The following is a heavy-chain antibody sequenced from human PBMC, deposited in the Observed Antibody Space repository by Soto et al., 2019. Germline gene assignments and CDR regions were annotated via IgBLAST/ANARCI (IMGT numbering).Heavy chain of an antibody. CDR1: GISLSNDRTG. V-gene: IGHV2-26*01. CDR2: IFSNDEK. J-gene: IGHJ4*02. Sequence: SGPTLVNPTETLTLTCTVSGISLSNDRTGVAWIRQPPGKALEWLAHIFSNDEKSSNTSLKSRLTISKDTSKSLVVLTMTNVDPADTATYFCAGRRRNNIHPPEYWGPGTLVTVSS. CDR3: AGRRRNNIHPPEY.